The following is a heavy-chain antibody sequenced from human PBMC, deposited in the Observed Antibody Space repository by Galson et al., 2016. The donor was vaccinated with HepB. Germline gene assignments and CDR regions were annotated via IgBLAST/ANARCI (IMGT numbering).Heavy chain of an antibody. V-gene: IGHV3-74*01. D-gene: IGHD2-2*02. CDR2: INPDGTNT. Sequence: SLRLSCAVSGFTFTNYWMHWVRQDPGKGLLWVSYINPDGTNTRYADAVKGRFTIARDNAKNTLYLQMDSLRAEATAVYYCARDYTHGQSDYWGQGTLVTVSS. J-gene: IGHJ4*02. CDR3: ARDYTHGQSDY. CDR1: GFTFTNYW.